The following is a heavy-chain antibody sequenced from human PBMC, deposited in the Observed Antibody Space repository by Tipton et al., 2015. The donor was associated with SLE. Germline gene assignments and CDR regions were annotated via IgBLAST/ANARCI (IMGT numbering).Heavy chain of an antibody. CDR1: GGSISSYY. CDR3: AREGGSYTAFDY. Sequence: LRLSCTVSGGSISSYYWSWIRQPPGKGLEWIGYIYYSGSTNYNPSLKSRVTISEDTSKDQFSLKLSSVTAADTAVYYCAREGGSYTAFDYWGQGTLVTVSS. CDR2: IYYSGST. D-gene: IGHD1-26*01. J-gene: IGHJ4*02. V-gene: IGHV4-59*01.